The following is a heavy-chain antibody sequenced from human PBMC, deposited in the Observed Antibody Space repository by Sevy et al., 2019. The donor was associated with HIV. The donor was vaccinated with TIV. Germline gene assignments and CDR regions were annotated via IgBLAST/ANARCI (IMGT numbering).Heavy chain of an antibody. CDR1: GGSISSSSYY. CDR3: ARRAEQLETFDP. CDR2: IYYSGST. D-gene: IGHD6-6*01. V-gene: IGHV4-39*01. Sequence: SEILSLTCTVSGGSISSSSYYWGWIRQPPGKGLEWIGSIYYSGSTYYNPSLRSRVTISVDTSKNQFSLKLSSVTAADMAVYYCARRAEQLETFDPWGQGTLVTVSS. J-gene: IGHJ5*02.